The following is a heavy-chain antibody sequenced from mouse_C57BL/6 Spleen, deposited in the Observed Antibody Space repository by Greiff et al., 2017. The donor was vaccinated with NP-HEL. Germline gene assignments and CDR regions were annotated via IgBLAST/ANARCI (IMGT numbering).Heavy chain of an antibody. CDR2: ISSGGSYT. Sequence: EVQLVESGGDLVKPGGSLKLSCAASGFTFSSYGMSWVRQTPDKRLEWVATISSGGSYTYYPDSVKGRFTISRDNAKNTLYLQMSSLKSEDTAMYYCARKGLRSYYYAMDYWGQGTSVTVSS. CDR1: GFTFSSYG. CDR3: ARKGLRSYYYAMDY. V-gene: IGHV5-6*01. J-gene: IGHJ4*01. D-gene: IGHD1-1*01.